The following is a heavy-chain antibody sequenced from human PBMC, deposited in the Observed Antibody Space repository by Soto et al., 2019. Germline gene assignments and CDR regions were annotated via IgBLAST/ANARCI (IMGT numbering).Heavy chain of an antibody. CDR2: INAGNGNT. D-gene: IGHD3-3*01. CDR1: GYTFTTYA. J-gene: IGHJ6*03. V-gene: IGHV1-3*01. Sequence: ASVKVSCKASGYTFTTYAMHWVRQAPGQRLEWMGWINAGNGNTKYSQKFQGRVTITRDTPASTVYMELSSLRSEDTAVYYCARAGLFWSNYMDVWGKGTTVTVSS. CDR3: ARAGLFWSNYMDV.